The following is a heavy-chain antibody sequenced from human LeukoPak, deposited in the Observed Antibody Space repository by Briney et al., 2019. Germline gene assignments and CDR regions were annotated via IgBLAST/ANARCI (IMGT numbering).Heavy chain of an antibody. CDR1: VFTLRTSW. Sequence: GGSLRLSRAAPVFTLRTSWLSCGCQAPGKGLEWVGNIKQDGSEKNYVDSVKGRFTISRDNAKNSLYLQMNTLRAEDTAVYYCAIVGGGPLDWGQGTLVTVSS. J-gene: IGHJ4*02. V-gene: IGHV3-7*01. CDR2: IKQDGSEK. D-gene: IGHD3-10*01. CDR3: AIVGGGPLD.